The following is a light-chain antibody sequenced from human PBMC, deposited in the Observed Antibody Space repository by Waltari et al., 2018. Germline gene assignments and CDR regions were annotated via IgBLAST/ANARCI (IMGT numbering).Light chain of an antibody. J-gene: IGKJ4*01. V-gene: IGKV3-11*01. CDR1: QSVTSY. CDR3: QQRSNWPPT. Sequence: ETVWTQSPATLSLSPGARATLPCRASQSVTSYLAWYQQKPGQAPRLLIYDASNRATGIPARFSGSGSGTDFTLTISSLEPEDFAVYYCQQRSNWPPTFGGGTKVEIK. CDR2: DAS.